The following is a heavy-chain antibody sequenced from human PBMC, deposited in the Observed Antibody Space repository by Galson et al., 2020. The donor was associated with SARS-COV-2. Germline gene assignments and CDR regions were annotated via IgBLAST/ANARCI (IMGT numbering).Heavy chain of an antibody. V-gene: IGHV3-15*01. CDR2: VKSKTDGGTT. CDR3: TWTTVTLQWGF. Sequence: GGSLRLSCAASGFTFSNAWMSWVRQAPGKGLEWVGRVKSKTDGGTTDYAAPVKGRFIISRDDATNTLYLQMDSLKTEDTAVYYCTWTTVTLQWGFWGQRTQVTVSS. CDR1: GFTFSNAW. D-gene: IGHD4-17*01. J-gene: IGHJ4*02.